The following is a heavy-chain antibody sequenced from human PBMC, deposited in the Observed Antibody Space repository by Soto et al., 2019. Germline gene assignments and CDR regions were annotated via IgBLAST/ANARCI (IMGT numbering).Heavy chain of an antibody. V-gene: IGHV4-34*01. J-gene: IGHJ4*02. CDR1: GGSFSGYY. CDR3: ARGPVKDGSGSYFLDY. D-gene: IGHD3-10*01. CDR2: INHSGST. Sequence: TLSLTCAVYGGSFSGYYWSWIRQPPGKGLEWIGEINHSGSTNYNPSLKSRVTISVDTSKNQFSLKLSSVTAADTAVYYCARGPVKDGSGSYFLDYWGQGTLVTVSS.